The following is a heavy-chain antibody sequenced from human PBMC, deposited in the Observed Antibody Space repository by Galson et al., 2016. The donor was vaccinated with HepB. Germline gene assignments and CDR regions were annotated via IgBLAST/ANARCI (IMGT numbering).Heavy chain of an antibody. J-gene: IGHJ6*03. V-gene: IGHV3-23*01. Sequence: SLRLSCAASGFTFSAYAMSWVRQAPGRGLEWVPLINNSGGVTYYADSVKGRFTISRDNSKNTLYLQMHSLRAEDTAVYYCAKEMGWRMEYYYWDGWGKGTMVTVSS. CDR1: GFTFSAYA. CDR2: INNSGGVT. D-gene: IGHD2-15*01. CDR3: AKEMGWRMEYYYWDG.